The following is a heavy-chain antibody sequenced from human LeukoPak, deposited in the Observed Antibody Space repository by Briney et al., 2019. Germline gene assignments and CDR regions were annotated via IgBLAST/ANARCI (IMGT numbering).Heavy chain of an antibody. CDR2: INPNSGGT. CDR1: GYTFTDYY. V-gene: IGHV1-2*02. CDR3: AKYGVGWFFDL. J-gene: IGHJ2*01. Sequence: ASVKVSCKASGYTFTDYYIHWVRQAPGQGLEWVGWINPNSGGTHCAQKFQSRVTMTRDTSITTAYMELSRLRSDDTAVYYCAKYGVGWFFDLWGRGPLVTVSS. D-gene: IGHD4-17*01.